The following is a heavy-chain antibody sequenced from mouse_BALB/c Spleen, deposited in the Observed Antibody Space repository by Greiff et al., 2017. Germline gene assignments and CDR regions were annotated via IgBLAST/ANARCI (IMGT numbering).Heavy chain of an antibody. J-gene: IGHJ4*01. Sequence: EVKLQESGPGLVKPSQSLSLTCTVTGYSITSDYAWNWIRQFPGNKLEWMGYISYSGSTSYNPSLKSRISITRDTSKNQFFLQLNSVTTEDTATYYCARGGISYGNYDAMDYWGQGTSVTVSS. CDR1: GYSITSDYA. V-gene: IGHV3-2*02. CDR2: ISYSGST. CDR3: ARGGISYGNYDAMDY. D-gene: IGHD2-1*01.